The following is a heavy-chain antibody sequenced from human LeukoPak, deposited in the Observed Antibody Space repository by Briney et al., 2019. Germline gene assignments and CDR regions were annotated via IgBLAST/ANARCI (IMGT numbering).Heavy chain of an antibody. V-gene: IGHV1-69*04. Sequence: GASVKVSCKASGGTFSSYAISWVRQAPGQGLEWMGRIIPILGIANYAQKFQGRVTITAHKSTSTAYMELSSLRSEDTAVYYCARPLAYCGGDCYTDAFDIWGQGTMVTVSS. CDR2: IIPILGIA. D-gene: IGHD2-21*02. J-gene: IGHJ3*02. CDR3: ARPLAYCGGDCYTDAFDI. CDR1: GGTFSSYA.